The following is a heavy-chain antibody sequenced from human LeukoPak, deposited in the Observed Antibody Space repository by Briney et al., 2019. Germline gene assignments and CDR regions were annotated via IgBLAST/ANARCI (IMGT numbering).Heavy chain of an antibody. CDR2: ISGDGGST. J-gene: IGHJ1*01. D-gene: IGHD2-15*01. CDR1: GFTFDDYA. CDR3: AKDIYSRRGSYFEH. Sequence: GGSLRLSCAAPGFTFDDYAMHWVRQVPGKGLEWVSLISGDGGSTYYADPVKGRFTISRDNSKNSLYLQMNSLRTEDTALYYCAKDIYSRRGSYFEHWGQGTLVTVSS. V-gene: IGHV3-43*02.